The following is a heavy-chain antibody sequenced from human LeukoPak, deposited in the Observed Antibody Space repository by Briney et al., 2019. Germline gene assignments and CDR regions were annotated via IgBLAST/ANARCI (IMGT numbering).Heavy chain of an antibody. CDR1: GDSISSGPYY. CDR3: GFGDTDGFDY. CDR2: IHHSGST. D-gene: IGHD3-10*01. Sequence: SETLSLTCTVSGDSISSGPYYWSWIRQPPGKGLEYIGYIHHSGSTYYNPSLKSRVTISVDTSKNQFSLKLSSVTAADTAVYYCGFGDTDGFDYWGQGTLVTVSS. V-gene: IGHV4-30-2*02. J-gene: IGHJ4*02.